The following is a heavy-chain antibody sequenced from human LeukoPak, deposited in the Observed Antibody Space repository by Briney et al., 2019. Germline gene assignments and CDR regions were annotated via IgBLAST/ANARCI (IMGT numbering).Heavy chain of an antibody. CDR1: GFTFKTYW. D-gene: IGHD1-26*01. CDR3: VREXXNVGSRRAYFDN. V-gene: IGHV3-7*05. CDR2: IREDGSET. Sequence: GGSLRLSCATSGFTFKTYWMNWVXQAPGXGLEWVANIREDGSETSYVDSLKGRFTISRDNVKKLLYLQMDRLTADDTAVYYCVREXXNVGSRRAYFDNWGQGTLVTVSS. J-gene: IGHJ4*02.